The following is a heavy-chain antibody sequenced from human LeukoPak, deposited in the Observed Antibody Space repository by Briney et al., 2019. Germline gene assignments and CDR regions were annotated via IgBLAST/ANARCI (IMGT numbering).Heavy chain of an antibody. J-gene: IGHJ4*02. D-gene: IGHD6-19*01. CDR2: ISSSSSTI. Sequence: SGGSLRLSCAASGFTFSSHSMNWVRQAPGKGLGWVSYISSSSSTIYYADSVKGRFTISRDNAKNSLYLQMNSLRDEDSAVYYCARFEVAGTDGNCWGQGTLVTVSS. CDR3: ARFEVAGTDGNC. V-gene: IGHV3-48*02. CDR1: GFTFSSHS.